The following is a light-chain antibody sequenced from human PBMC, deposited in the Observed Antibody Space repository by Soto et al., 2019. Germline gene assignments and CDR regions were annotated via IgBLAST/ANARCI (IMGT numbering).Light chain of an antibody. CDR2: EVS. V-gene: IGLV2-23*02. Sequence: QSALTQPASVSGSPGQSITISCTGTSSGVGSYNLVSWYQQHPGKAPKLMIYEVSKRPSGVSNRFSGSKSGNTASLTISGLQAEDEADYYCCSYAGSSPYVFGTGTKLTVL. J-gene: IGLJ1*01. CDR1: SSGVGSYNL. CDR3: CSYAGSSPYV.